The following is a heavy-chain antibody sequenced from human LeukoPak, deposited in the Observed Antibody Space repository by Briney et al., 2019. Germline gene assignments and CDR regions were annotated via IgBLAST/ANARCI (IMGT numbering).Heavy chain of an antibody. D-gene: IGHD3-10*01. Sequence: ASVKVSCKASGYTFTSYYMHWVRQAPGQGLEWMGIINPSGGSTSYAQKFQGRVTMTRDTSTSTVYMELSSLRSEDTAVYYCARRGLMVRGVISLGAFDIWGQGTMVTVSS. J-gene: IGHJ3*02. CDR2: INPSGGST. V-gene: IGHV1-46*01. CDR3: ARRGLMVRGVISLGAFDI. CDR1: GYTFTSYY.